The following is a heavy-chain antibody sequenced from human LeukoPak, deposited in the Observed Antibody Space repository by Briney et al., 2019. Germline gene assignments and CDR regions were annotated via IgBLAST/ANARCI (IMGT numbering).Heavy chain of an antibody. Sequence: GASVTVSCTASGYTFTGYYMHWVRQAPGQGLEWMGRINPNSGGTNYAQKFQGRVTITADESTSTAYMELSSLRSEDTAVYYCARGEMATDYYYYGMDVWGQGTTVTVSS. CDR1: GYTFTGYY. D-gene: IGHD5-24*01. J-gene: IGHJ6*02. CDR3: ARGEMATDYYYYGMDV. V-gene: IGHV1-2*06. CDR2: INPNSGGT.